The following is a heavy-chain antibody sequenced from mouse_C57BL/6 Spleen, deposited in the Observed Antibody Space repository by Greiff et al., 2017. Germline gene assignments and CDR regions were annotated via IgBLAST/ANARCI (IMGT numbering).Heavy chain of an antibody. Sequence: QVQLQQPGAELVKPGASVKMSCKASGYTFTSYWITWVKQRPGQGLEWIGDIYPGSGSTNYNEKFKSKATLTVDTSSSTAYMQLSSLTSEDSAVYYCARDSYWDFYYAMDYWGQGTSVTVSS. CDR2: IYPGSGST. CDR1: GYTFTSYW. CDR3: ARDSYWDFYYAMDY. D-gene: IGHD4-1*01. J-gene: IGHJ4*01. V-gene: IGHV1-55*01.